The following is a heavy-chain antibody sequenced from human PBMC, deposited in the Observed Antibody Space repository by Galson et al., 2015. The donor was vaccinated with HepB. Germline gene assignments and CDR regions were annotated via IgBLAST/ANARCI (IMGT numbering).Heavy chain of an antibody. V-gene: IGHV3-23*01. CDR3: AKRLGTGAARGLDV. J-gene: IGHJ6*02. CDR2: ISGGGDGT. D-gene: IGHD2-8*02. CDR1: GFTFSSYA. Sequence: SLRLSCAASGFTFSSYAISWVRQAPGKGLEWVSTISGGGDGTYYADSVKGRFTVSRDNAKNTLSLQMNSLRDEDTAVYYCAKRLGTGAARGLDVWGQGTTVTVSS.